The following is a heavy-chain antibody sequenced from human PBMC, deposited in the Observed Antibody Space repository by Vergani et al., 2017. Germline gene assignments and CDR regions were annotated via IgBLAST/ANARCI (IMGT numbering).Heavy chain of an antibody. D-gene: IGHD3-3*01. V-gene: IGHV2-26*01. CDR2: IFSNDEK. CDR1: GFSLSNARMG. CDR3: ARIGYDFWSGYPNWVDP. Sequence: QVTLKESGPVLVKPTETLTLTCTVSGFSLSNARMGVSWIRQPPGKALEWLAHIFSNDEKSYSTSLKSRLTISKDTSKSQVVLTMTTMDPVDTATYYCARIGYDFWSGYPNWVDPWGQGTVVTVSS. J-gene: IGHJ5*02.